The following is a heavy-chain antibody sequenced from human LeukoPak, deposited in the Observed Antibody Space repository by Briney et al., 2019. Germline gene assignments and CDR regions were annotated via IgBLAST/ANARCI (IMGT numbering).Heavy chain of an antibody. Sequence: SQTLSLTSAISGESVFSNTAAWNWIRRSPSRGLEWLGRTYYRSRWSDDYAVSMRGRMTVNPDTSKNQVSLQLNSVTPEDTAVYYCAREVAGTCTFDVWGQGTMVTVSS. V-gene: IGHV6-1*01. J-gene: IGHJ3*01. CDR3: AREVAGTCTFDV. CDR1: GESVFSNTAA. CDR2: TYYRSRWSD. D-gene: IGHD1-14*01.